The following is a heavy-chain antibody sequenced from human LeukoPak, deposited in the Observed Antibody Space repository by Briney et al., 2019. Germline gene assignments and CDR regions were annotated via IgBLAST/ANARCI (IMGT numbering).Heavy chain of an antibody. V-gene: IGHV4-39*01. CDR2: IYYSGST. D-gene: IGHD4-11*01. CDR3: ATLTYSNYASMDV. J-gene: IGHJ6*02. Sequence: PSETLSLTCTVSGGSISSSSYYWGWIRQPPGKGLEWIGSIYYSGSTYYNPSLKSRVTISVDTSKIQFSLKLSSVTAADTAVYYCATLTYSNYASMDVWGQGTTVTVSS. CDR1: GGSISSSSYY.